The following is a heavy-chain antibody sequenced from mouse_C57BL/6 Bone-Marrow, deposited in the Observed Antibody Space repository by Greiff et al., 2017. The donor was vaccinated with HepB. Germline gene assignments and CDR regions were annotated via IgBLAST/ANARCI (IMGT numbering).Heavy chain of an antibody. CDR2: ISSGGSYT. Sequence: EVMLMESGGDLVKPGGSLKLSCAASGFTFSSYGMSWVRQTPDKRLEWVSTISSGGSYTYYPDSVKGRFTISRDNAKNTLYLQMSSLKSEDTAMYYCATNVDYWGQGTTLTVSS. D-gene: IGHD4-1*01. CDR3: ATNVDY. J-gene: IGHJ2*01. V-gene: IGHV5-6*01. CDR1: GFTFSSYG.